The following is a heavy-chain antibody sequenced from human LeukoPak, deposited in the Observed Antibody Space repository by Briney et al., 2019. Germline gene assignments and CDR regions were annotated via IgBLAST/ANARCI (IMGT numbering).Heavy chain of an antibody. CDR1: GGSISSYY. CDR2: IYYSGST. Sequence: SETLSLTCTVSGGSISSYYWSWIRQPPGKGLEWIGYIYYSGSTNYNPSLKSRVTISVDTSKNQFSLKLSSVTAADTAVYYCARGYSYGYWKTYCFDYWGQGTLVTVSS. D-gene: IGHD5-18*01. J-gene: IGHJ4*02. V-gene: IGHV4-59*08. CDR3: ARGYSYGYWKTYCFDY.